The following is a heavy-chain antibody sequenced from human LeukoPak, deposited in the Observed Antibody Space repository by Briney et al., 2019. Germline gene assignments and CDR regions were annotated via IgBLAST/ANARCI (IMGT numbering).Heavy chain of an antibody. Sequence: GGSLRLSCAAPGFTVSSNYMSWVRQAPGKGLEWVSVIYSGGSTYHADSVKGRFTISRDNSKNTLYLQMNSLRAEDTAVYYCARWNILLERRGYDYWGQGTLVTVSS. J-gene: IGHJ4*02. V-gene: IGHV3-53*01. D-gene: IGHD1-20*01. CDR3: ARWNILLERRGYDY. CDR1: GFTVSSNY. CDR2: IYSGGST.